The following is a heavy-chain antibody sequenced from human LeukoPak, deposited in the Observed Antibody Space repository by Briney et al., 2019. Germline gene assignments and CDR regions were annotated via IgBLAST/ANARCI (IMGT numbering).Heavy chain of an antibody. J-gene: IGHJ5*02. CDR1: GYTFTSYG. CDR2: ISAYNGNT. V-gene: IGHV1-18*01. CDR3: ARGRVGVDYGGQNWFDP. Sequence: GASVKVSCKASGYTFTSYGISWVRQAPGQGLEWMGWISAYNGNTNYAQKLQGRVTTTTDTSTSTAYMELRSLRSDDTAVYYCARGRVGVDYGGQNWFDPWGQGTLVTVSS. D-gene: IGHD4-23*01.